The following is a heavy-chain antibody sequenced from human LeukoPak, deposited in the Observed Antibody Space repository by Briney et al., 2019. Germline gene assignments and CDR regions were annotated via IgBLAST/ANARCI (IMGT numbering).Heavy chain of an antibody. D-gene: IGHD3-16*02. CDR2: INTDGSST. J-gene: IGHJ4*02. CDR3: AAQKRGNYRPYYFDY. CDR1: GFTFSSYW. Sequence: PGGSLRLSCATSGFTFSSYWMLWVREAPGKELVWVSLINTDGSSTNYADSVKGRFTISRDNSKNTLYLQMNSLRAEDTAVYYCAAQKRGNYRPYYFDYWGQGTLVTVSS. V-gene: IGHV3-74*01.